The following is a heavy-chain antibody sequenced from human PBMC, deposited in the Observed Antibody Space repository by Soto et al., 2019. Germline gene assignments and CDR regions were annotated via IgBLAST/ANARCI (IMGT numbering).Heavy chain of an antibody. Sequence: SETLSLTCTVSGASINNTSYYWGWIRQSPEKGLEWIGNIYYSGKTYYSPSLKSRVSISVDASRNQFSLRLSSVTAADTAVYYCGRPWGIGLTPPGPWGQGVLVTVSS. J-gene: IGHJ5*02. CDR2: IYYSGKT. CDR1: GASINNTSYY. CDR3: GRPWGIGLTPPGP. V-gene: IGHV4-39*01. D-gene: IGHD6-13*01.